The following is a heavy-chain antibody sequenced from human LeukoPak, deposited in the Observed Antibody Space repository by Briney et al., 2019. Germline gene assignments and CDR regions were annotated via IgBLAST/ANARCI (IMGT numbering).Heavy chain of an antibody. CDR3: ARANSDKMGSFDY. J-gene: IGHJ4*02. CDR2: INPDSGDT. D-gene: IGHD5-24*01. Sequence: ASVKVSFKASGYTFTGYYMHWVRQAPGQGLEWMGWINPDSGDTSHPQTLRGRVTMTRDTSISTAHMDLSRLRSDDTAVYYCARANSDKMGSFDYWGQGTLVTVSS. CDR1: GYTFTGYY. V-gene: IGHV1-2*02.